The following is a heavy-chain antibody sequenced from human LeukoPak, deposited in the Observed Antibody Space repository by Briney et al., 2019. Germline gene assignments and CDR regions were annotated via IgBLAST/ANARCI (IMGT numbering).Heavy chain of an antibody. J-gene: IGHJ3*02. CDR3: ARDFYRRSWPDAFDI. CDR1: PGSISSFY. CDR2: TYISGNT. Sequence: SETLSLTCTVSPGSISSFYWSWIRQSVGKGLEWIGRTYISGNTNYNPSLQSRVTMSLDTSKNQVFLKLRSVTAADTAVYYCARDFYRRSWPDAFDIWGRGTIVTVSS. D-gene: IGHD2/OR15-2a*01. V-gene: IGHV4-4*07.